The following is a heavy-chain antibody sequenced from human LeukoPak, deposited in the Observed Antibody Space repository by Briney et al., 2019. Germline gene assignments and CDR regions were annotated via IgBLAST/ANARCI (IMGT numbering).Heavy chain of an antibody. CDR2: ISWNSGNI. J-gene: IGHJ3*02. Sequence: QAGRSLRLSCAASGFTFDDYAMHWVRQAPGKGLEWVSGISWNSGNIGYADSVKGRFTISRDNAKNSLYLQMNSLRAEDTALYYCAKDVADAARPSDAFDIWGQGTMVTVSS. V-gene: IGHV3-9*01. D-gene: IGHD6-6*01. CDR1: GFTFDDYA. CDR3: AKDVADAARPSDAFDI.